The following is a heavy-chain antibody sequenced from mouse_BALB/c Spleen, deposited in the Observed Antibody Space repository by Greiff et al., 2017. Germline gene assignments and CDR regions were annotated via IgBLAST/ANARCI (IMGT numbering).Heavy chain of an antibody. CDR3: ARNGGVRRDYYAMDY. Sequence: VKLQASGPGLVQPSQSLSITCTVSGFSLTSYGVHWVRQSPGKGLEWLGVIWSGGSTDYNAAFISRLSISKDNSKSQVFFKMNSLQADDTAIYYCARNGGVRRDYYAMDYWGQGTSVTVSS. J-gene: IGHJ4*01. CDR1: GFSLTSYG. V-gene: IGHV2-4-1*01. CDR2: IWSGGST. D-gene: IGHD2-14*01.